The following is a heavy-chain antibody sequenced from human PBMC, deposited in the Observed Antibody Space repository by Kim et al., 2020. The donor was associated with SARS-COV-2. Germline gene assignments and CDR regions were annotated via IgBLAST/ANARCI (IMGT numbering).Heavy chain of an antibody. CDR1: GGTFSSYA. V-gene: IGHV1-69*13. D-gene: IGHD3-22*01. Sequence: SVKVSCKASGGTFSSYAISWVRQAPGQGLEWMGGIIPIFGTANYAQKFQGRVTITADESTSTAYMELSSLRSEDTAVYYCARANSSGYYYYYYGMDVWGQGTTVTVSS. J-gene: IGHJ6*02. CDR3: ARANSSGYYYYYYGMDV. CDR2: IIPIFGTA.